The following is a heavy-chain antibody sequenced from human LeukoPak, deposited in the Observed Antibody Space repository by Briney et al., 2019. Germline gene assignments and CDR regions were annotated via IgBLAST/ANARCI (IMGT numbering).Heavy chain of an antibody. Sequence: SQTLSLTCTVSGGSISSGDYYWSWIRQPPGKGLEWIGEINHSGSTNYNPSLKSRVTISVDTSKNQFSLKLSSVTAADTAVYYCARARVRVATKWGNYYYYGMDVWGQGTTVTVSS. CDR1: GGSISSGDYY. J-gene: IGHJ6*02. V-gene: IGHV4-30-4*01. CDR2: INHSGST. CDR3: ARARVRVATKWGNYYYYGMDV. D-gene: IGHD5-12*01.